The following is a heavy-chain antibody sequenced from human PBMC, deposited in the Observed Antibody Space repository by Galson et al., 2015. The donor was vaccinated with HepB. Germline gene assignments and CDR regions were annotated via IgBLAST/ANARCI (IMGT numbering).Heavy chain of an antibody. D-gene: IGHD5-12*01. CDR3: TRVRHLARGMDV. J-gene: IGHJ6*02. V-gene: IGHV6-1*01. CDR2: TYYRSKWYN. Sequence: CAISGDSVSTNIVAWNWIRQSPSRGLEWLGRTYYRSKWYNDYAVSVQSRITINPDTSRNQFSLQWNSVTPEDTGVYYCTRVRHLARGMDVWGQGTTVTVAS. CDR1: GDSVSTNIVA.